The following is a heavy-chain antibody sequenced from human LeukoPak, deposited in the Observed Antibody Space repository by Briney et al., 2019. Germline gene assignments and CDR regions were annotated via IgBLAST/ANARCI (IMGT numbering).Heavy chain of an antibody. Sequence: GGSLRLSCAASGFTFGSYGMSWVRQAPGKGLEWVSFITPNADRASYADSVKGRFTISSDNPRNTLYMQMNSLRDEDTAVYYCAIMHGYYDGSGYWVQWGQGTLVTVSS. V-gene: IGHV3-23*01. D-gene: IGHD3-22*01. J-gene: IGHJ1*01. CDR2: ITPNADRA. CDR1: GFTFGSYG. CDR3: AIMHGYYDGSGYWVQ.